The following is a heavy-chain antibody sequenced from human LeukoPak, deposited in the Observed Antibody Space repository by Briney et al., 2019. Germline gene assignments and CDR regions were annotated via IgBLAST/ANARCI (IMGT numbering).Heavy chain of an antibody. Sequence: ASVKVSCKVSGYTLTEFSIHWVRRVPGKGLEWMGGFDPEDGETIYAQKFQGRVTMTEDTSSDTAYMELSSLRSDDTAVYFCTAITAAGQRGSSFDYWGQGILVTVSP. D-gene: IGHD6-13*01. V-gene: IGHV1-24*01. CDR2: FDPEDGET. CDR3: TAITAAGQRGSSFDY. CDR1: GYTLTEFS. J-gene: IGHJ4*02.